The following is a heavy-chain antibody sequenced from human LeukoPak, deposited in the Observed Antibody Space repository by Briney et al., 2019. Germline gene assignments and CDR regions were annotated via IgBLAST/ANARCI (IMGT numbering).Heavy chain of an antibody. CDR1: GFAFSSSW. V-gene: IGHV3-7*05. J-gene: IGHJ4*02. CDR3: ARDSGYSAFDY. CDR2: MNPDGSTK. Sequence: GGSLGLSCVASGFAFSSSWMAWVRQAPGKGLEWVANMNPDGSTKNYVDSVRGRFTISRDNAKNSLYLQMNSLRVDDTAVYYCARDSGYSAFDYWGQGTLVTVSS. D-gene: IGHD5-12*01.